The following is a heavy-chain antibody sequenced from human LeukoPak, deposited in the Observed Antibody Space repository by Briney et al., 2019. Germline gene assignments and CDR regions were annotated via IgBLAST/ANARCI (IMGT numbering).Heavy chain of an antibody. J-gene: IGHJ4*02. CDR1: GGSISRGDYY. CDR3: ARVGLRYTFDY. D-gene: IGHD5-12*01. V-gene: IGHV4-30-4*08. CDR2: IYYSGST. Sequence: SETLSLTCTVSGGSISRGDYYWSWVRQPPGKGLEWIGYIYYSGSTYYNPSLKSRVTISVDTSEKHFSLKLTPLTPADTAVYYCARVGLRYTFDYWGQGTLVTVSS.